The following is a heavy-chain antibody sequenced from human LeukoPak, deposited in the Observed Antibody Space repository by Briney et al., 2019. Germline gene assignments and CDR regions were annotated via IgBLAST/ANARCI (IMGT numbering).Heavy chain of an antibody. CDR3: ARGGYYDKEAFDI. CDR2: IYHSGST. Sequence: SETLSLTCAVSGGSISSSNWWSWVRQPPGRGLEWIGEIYHSGSTNYNPSLKSRATISVDKSKNQFSLKLSSVTAADTAVYYCARGGYYDKEAFDIWGQGTMVTVSS. J-gene: IGHJ3*02. CDR1: GGSISSSNW. D-gene: IGHD3-22*01. V-gene: IGHV4-4*02.